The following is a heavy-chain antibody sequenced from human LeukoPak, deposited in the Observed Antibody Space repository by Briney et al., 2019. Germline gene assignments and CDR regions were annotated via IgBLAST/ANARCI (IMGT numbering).Heavy chain of an antibody. Sequence: ASVKVSCKASGGTFSSYTISWVRQAPGQGLEWMGRIIPILGIANYAQKFQGRVTITADKSTSTAYMELSSLRSEDTAVYYCARGVDTAMVSSLETLNEYMDVWGQGTTVTVSS. CDR2: IIPILGIA. CDR1: GGTFSSYT. V-gene: IGHV1-69*02. D-gene: IGHD5-18*01. J-gene: IGHJ6*02. CDR3: ARGVDTAMVSSLETLNEYMDV.